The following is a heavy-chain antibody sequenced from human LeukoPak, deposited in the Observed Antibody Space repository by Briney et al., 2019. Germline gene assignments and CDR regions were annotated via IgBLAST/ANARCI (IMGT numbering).Heavy chain of an antibody. Sequence: GGSLRLSCAASGFTFSSYSMNWVRQAPGKGLEWVSSISSSSSYIYYADSVKGRFTISRDNAKNSLYLQMNSLRAEDTAVYYCATTFREYSSGCPQDWGQGTLVTVSS. V-gene: IGHV3-21*01. D-gene: IGHD6-19*01. J-gene: IGHJ4*02. CDR2: ISSSSSYI. CDR1: GFTFSSYS. CDR3: ATTFREYSSGCPQD.